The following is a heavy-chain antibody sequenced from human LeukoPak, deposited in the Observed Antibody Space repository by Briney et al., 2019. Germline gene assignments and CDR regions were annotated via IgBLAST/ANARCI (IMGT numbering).Heavy chain of an antibody. Sequence: GGSLRLSCAVSGFTFRTYAMSWVRQAPGKGLEWVSAISGSGGTTYYADSVKGRFTISRDNAKNTLYLQMNSLRAEDTAVYYCAKLSTFGDLSRVRFDPWGQGTLVTVSS. V-gene: IGHV3-23*01. CDR3: AKLSTFGDLSRVRFDP. J-gene: IGHJ5*02. D-gene: IGHD3-10*01. CDR1: GFTFRTYA. CDR2: ISGSGGTT.